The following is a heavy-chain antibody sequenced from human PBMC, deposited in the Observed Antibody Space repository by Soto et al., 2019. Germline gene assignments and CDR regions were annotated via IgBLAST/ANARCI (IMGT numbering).Heavy chain of an antibody. D-gene: IGHD6-13*01. CDR2: IIPIFGTA. V-gene: IGHV1-69*06. J-gene: IGHJ6*02. CDR1: GGTFSSYA. Sequence: AASVKVSCKASGGTFSSYAISWVRQAPGQGLEWMGGIIPIFGTANYAQKFQGRVTITADKSTSTAYMELSSLRSEDTAVYYCARVWFTEQLVQTPEDYYYYGMDVWGQGTTVTVCS. CDR3: ARVWFTEQLVQTPEDYYYYGMDV.